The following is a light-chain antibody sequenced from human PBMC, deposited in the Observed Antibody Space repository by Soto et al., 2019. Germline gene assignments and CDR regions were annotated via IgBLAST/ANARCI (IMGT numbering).Light chain of an antibody. CDR2: GAF. V-gene: IGKV3-15*01. Sequence: ENVLTQSPATLSVSPGERATLSCRTSQIIGTNLAWYQQKPGQAPRLLIYGAFIRAPGFPVRFRGTGSGSEFTLTISSLQSEDFAVYYCQQYNSWPLTFGGGTKVEIK. J-gene: IGKJ4*01. CDR3: QQYNSWPLT. CDR1: QIIGTN.